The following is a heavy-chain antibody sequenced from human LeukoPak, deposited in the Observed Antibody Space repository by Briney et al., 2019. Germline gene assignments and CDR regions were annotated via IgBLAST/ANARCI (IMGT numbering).Heavy chain of an antibody. V-gene: IGHV1-18*01. J-gene: IGHJ6*03. CDR2: ISAYNGNT. CDR1: GYTFTSYG. Sequence: GASVKVSCKASGYTFTSYGISWVRQAPGQGLEWMGWISAYNGNTNYAQKVQGRVTMTTDTSTSTAYMELRSLRSDDTAVYYCARDRDYYYYSYMDVWGKGTTVTVSS. CDR3: ARDRDYYYYSYMDV.